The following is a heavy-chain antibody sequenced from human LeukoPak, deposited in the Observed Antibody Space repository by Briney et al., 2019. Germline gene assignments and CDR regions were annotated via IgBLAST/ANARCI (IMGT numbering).Heavy chain of an antibody. CDR3: ARIDCGGDCYLTSFDY. D-gene: IGHD2-21*02. CDR1: GGSFSGYY. V-gene: IGHV4-34*01. J-gene: IGHJ4*02. Sequence: SETLSLTCAVYGGSFSGYYWSWIRQPPGKGLEWIGEINRSGSTNYNPSLKSRVTISVDTSMDQFSLKLSSVTAADTAVYYCARIDCGGDCYLTSFDYWGQGTLVTVSS. CDR2: INRSGST.